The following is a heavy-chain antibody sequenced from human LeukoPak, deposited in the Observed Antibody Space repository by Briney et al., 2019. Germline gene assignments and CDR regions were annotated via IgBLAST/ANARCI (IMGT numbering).Heavy chain of an antibody. V-gene: IGHV3-23*01. CDR3: AKVPPSPGLFGVVTLSHWFDP. J-gene: IGHJ5*02. Sequence: GGSLGLSCAASGFTFSSYAMSWVRQAPGKGLEWVSAISGSAGSTYCADSVKGRFTISRDNSKNTLYLQMNSLRAEDTAVYYCAKVPPSPGLFGVVTLSHWFDPWGQGTLVTVSS. CDR2: ISGSAGST. D-gene: IGHD3-3*01. CDR1: GFTFSSYA.